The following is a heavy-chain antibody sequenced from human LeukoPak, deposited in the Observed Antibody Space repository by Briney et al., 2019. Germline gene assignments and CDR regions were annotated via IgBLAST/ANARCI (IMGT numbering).Heavy chain of an antibody. Sequence: PGGALRLSCEASGFTFSSYSMNWGRQAPGKGVESVSYISSYSSTLYYAYSVQGLFTISRDHANHSLYLQMNSLRDEDTAVYYCARRALSGSDYWVQGTLVTVSS. J-gene: IGHJ4*02. V-gene: IGHV3-48*02. D-gene: IGHD6-25*01. CDR2: ISSYSSTL. CDR3: ARRALSGSDY. CDR1: GFTFSSYS.